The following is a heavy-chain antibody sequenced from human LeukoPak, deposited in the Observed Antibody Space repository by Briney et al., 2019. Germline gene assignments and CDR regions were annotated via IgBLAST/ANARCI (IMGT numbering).Heavy chain of an antibody. D-gene: IGHD6-13*01. Sequence: AGGSLRLSCAASGFAFSSCWMSWVRQAPGKGLEWVASIKQDGSEKYYVDSVKGRFTISRDNAKNSLYLQMNSLRADDTAVYFCAKDQKSIAATGYDYWGQGTLVTVSS. V-gene: IGHV3-7*05. CDR2: IKQDGSEK. CDR3: AKDQKSIAATGYDY. CDR1: GFAFSSCW. J-gene: IGHJ4*02.